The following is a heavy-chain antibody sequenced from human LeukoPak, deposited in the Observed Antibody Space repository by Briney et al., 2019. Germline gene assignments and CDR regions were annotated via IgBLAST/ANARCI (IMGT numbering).Heavy chain of an antibody. V-gene: IGHV4-38-2*02. CDR1: GYSISSGYY. Sequence: SETLSLTCTVSGYSISSGYYWGWIRQPPGKGLEWIGSIYHSGSTYYNPSLKSRVTISVDTSKNQFSLKLSSVTAADTAVYYCAGNFYWGQGTLVTVSS. CDR3: AGNFY. CDR2: IYHSGST. D-gene: IGHD1-1*01. J-gene: IGHJ4*02.